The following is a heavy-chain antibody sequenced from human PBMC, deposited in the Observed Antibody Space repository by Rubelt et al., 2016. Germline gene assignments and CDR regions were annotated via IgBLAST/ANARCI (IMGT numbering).Heavy chain of an antibody. Sequence: EVQLVQSGAEVKKPGESLRISCKGSGYSFTSYWISWVRQMPGKGLEWMGRIDPSDSYTNYSPSFKGHVTSPAAKSISTAYLQWSGLKASDTAMYYCARHAGDGGNSEDWFDPWGQGTLVTVSS. CDR2: IDPSDSYT. V-gene: IGHV5-10-1*01. CDR3: ARHAGDGGNSEDWFDP. D-gene: IGHD4-23*01. CDR1: GYSFTSYW. J-gene: IGHJ5*02.